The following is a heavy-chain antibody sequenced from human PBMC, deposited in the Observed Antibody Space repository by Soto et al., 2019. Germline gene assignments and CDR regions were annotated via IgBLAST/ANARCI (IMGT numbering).Heavy chain of an antibody. CDR3: ARNPDTNYYYGMDV. V-gene: IGHV1-69*12. CDR1: GGNFSSYA. Sequence: QVQLVQSGAEVKKPGSSVKVSCKASGGNFSSYAISWVRQAPGQGLEWMGGIIPIFGTANYAQKFQGRVTITADESTSTAYMELSSLRSEDTAVYYCARNPDTNYYYGMDVWGQGTTVTVSS. J-gene: IGHJ6*02. CDR2: IIPIFGTA.